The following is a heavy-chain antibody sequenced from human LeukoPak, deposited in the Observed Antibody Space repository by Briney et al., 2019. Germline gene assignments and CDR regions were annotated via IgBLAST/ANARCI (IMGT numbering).Heavy chain of an antibody. CDR1: GFTFSNAW. V-gene: IGHV3-15*01. J-gene: IGHJ4*02. CDR3: TTDPDYYGSGSYPEYFDY. D-gene: IGHD3-10*01. Sequence: GGSLRLSCAASGFTFSNAWMSWVRQAPGKGLEWVGRIKSKTDGGTTDYAAPVKGRFTISRDDSKNTLYLQTNSLKTEDTAVYYCTTDPDYYGSGSYPEYFDYWGQGTLVTVSS. CDR2: IKSKTDGGTT.